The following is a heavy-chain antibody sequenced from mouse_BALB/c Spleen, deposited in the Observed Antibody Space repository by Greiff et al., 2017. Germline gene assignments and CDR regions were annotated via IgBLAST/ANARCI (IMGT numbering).Heavy chain of an antibody. CDR1: GFTFSSYT. CDR2: ISNGGGST. CDR3: ARGGNYGSSPWFAY. V-gene: IGHV5-12-2*01. D-gene: IGHD1-1*01. Sequence: EVHLVESGGGLVQPGGSLKLSCAASGFTFSSYTMSWVRQTPEKRLEWVAYISNGGGSTYYPDTVKGRFTISRDNAKNTLYLQMSSLKSEDTAMYYCARGGNYGSSPWFAYWGQGTLVTVSA. J-gene: IGHJ3*01.